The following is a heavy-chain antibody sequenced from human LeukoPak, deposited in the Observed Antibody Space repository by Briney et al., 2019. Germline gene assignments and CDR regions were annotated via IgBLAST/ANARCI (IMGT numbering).Heavy chain of an antibody. CDR3: ARSYAGSYWGAFDY. D-gene: IGHD3-10*01. J-gene: IGHJ4*02. CDR1: EFTFSSYW. Sequence: GGSLRLSCAASEFTFSSYWMSWVRQAPGKGLEWVANIKQDGSEKYYVDSVKGRFAISRDNAKNSLYLQMNSLRAEDTAVYYCARSYAGSYWGAFDYWGQGTLVTVSS. V-gene: IGHV3-7*01. CDR2: IKQDGSEK.